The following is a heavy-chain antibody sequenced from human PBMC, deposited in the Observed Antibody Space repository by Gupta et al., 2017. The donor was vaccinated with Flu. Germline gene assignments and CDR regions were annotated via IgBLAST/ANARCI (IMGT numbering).Heavy chain of an antibody. CDR1: GGSVSSVSHY. V-gene: IGHV4-61*01. CDR2: LYHSGST. J-gene: IGHJ4*02. CDR3: ARAPTYCTSTSCYVLDY. D-gene: IGHD2-2*01. Sequence: VQLQESGPGLAKPSETLSLTCTVSGGSVSSVSHYWSWLRQSPGTGLEWIGSLYHSGSTKYNPSLKSRVSISVDTSKNQFSLKLSSVTAADTAVYYCARAPTYCTSTSCYVLDYWGQGTLVTGSS.